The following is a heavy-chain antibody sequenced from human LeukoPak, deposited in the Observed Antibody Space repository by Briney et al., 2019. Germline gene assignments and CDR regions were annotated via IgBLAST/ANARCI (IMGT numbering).Heavy chain of an antibody. CDR3: ARERIWTGKTFDY. Sequence: PGGSLRLSCAASGFSFSSYWMSWVRQAPGKGLEWVANIKQDGNEKYYVDSVKGRLTISRDNAKNSLYLQMNSLRAEDTAVYYCARERIWTGKTFDYWGQGTLVTVSS. CDR1: GFSFSSYW. D-gene: IGHD3/OR15-3a*01. J-gene: IGHJ4*02. CDR2: IKQDGNEK. V-gene: IGHV3-7*05.